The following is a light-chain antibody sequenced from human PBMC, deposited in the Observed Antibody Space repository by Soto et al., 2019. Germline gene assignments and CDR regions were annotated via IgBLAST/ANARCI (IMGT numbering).Light chain of an antibody. CDR3: MQALQTPWT. V-gene: IGKV2-28*01. J-gene: IGKJ1*01. Sequence: DIVMTQSPLYLPVSPGEPASFSCRSSQSLLHSNGYNYLDWYVQKPGQSPQLLIYLSSIRASGVPDRFRGSGSGTDFTLKISRVEAEDVGVYYCMQALQTPWTFGQGTKVDIK. CDR2: LSS. CDR1: QSLLHSNGYNY.